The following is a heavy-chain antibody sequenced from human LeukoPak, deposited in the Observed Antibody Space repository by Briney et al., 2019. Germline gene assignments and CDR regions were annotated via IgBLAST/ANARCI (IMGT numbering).Heavy chain of an antibody. CDR3: ARVGLLNYYDSSGYVPAGAVQSQYNWFDP. Sequence: RASETLSLTCAVYGGSFSGYYWSWIRQPPGKGLEWIGEINHSGSTNYNPSLKSRVTISVDTSKNQFSLKLSSVTAADTAVYYCARVGLLNYYDSSGYVPAGAVQSQYNWFDPWGQGTLVTVSS. CDR2: INHSGST. D-gene: IGHD3-22*01. CDR1: GGSFSGYY. J-gene: IGHJ5*02. V-gene: IGHV4-34*01.